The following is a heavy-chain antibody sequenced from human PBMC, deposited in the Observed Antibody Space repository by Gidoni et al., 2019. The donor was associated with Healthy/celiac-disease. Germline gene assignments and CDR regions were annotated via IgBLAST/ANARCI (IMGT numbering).Heavy chain of an antibody. CDR2: ISSSSSYI. D-gene: IGHD1-26*01. V-gene: IGHV3-21*01. CDR3: ARFSNSGSYNFDY. J-gene: IGHJ4*02. CDR1: GFTFSSYS. Sequence: EVQLVESGGGLVKPGGSLRLSCAAYGFTFSSYSMNWVRQAPGKGLEWVSSISSSSSYIYYADSVKGRFTISRDNAKNSLYLQMNSLRAEDTAVYYCARFSNSGSYNFDYWGQGTLVTVSS.